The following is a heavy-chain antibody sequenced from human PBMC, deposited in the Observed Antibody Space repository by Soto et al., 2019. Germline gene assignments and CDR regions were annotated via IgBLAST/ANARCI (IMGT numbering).Heavy chain of an antibody. Sequence: PSETLSLTCTVSGGSISSGGYYWSWIRQHPGKGLEWIGYIYYSGSTYYNPSLKSRVTISVDTSKNQFSLKLSSVTAADTAVYYCARVRHYDILTGTWGQGTLVTVLL. J-gene: IGHJ5*02. CDR1: GGSISSGGYY. CDR3: ARVRHYDILTGT. CDR2: IYYSGST. D-gene: IGHD3-9*01. V-gene: IGHV4-31*03.